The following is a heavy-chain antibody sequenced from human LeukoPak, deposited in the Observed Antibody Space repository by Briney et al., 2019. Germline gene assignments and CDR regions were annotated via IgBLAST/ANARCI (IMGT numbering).Heavy chain of an antibody. Sequence: PSETLSLTCTVSDDSITIYYWSWIRQPPGKGLEWIGYIDHTGITNYNPSLNSRVTISRDTSKNHFSLKLTSVTAADTAVYYCARDRLYSASDPGTDYWGQGTLVTVSS. CDR3: ARDRLYSASDPGTDY. J-gene: IGHJ4*02. CDR2: IDHTGIT. D-gene: IGHD5-12*01. CDR1: DDSITIYY. V-gene: IGHV4-59*12.